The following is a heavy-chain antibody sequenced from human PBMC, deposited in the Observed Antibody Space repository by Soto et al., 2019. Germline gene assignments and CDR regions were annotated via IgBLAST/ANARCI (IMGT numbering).Heavy chain of an antibody. J-gene: IGHJ5*02. CDR3: ARDEVPAANWLDR. CDR2: ISGYNGNT. CDR1: GYIFINYG. Sequence: ASVKVSCKASGYIFINYGITWVRQAPGQGLEWMGWISGYNGNTKYADKLQGRVTMTTDTSTTAAYMELRSLRSDDTAVYYCARDEVPAANWLDRWGQGTLVTV. D-gene: IGHD2-2*01. V-gene: IGHV1-18*01.